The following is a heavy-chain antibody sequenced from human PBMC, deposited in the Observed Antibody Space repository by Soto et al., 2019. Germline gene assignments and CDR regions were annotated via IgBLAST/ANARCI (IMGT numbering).Heavy chain of an antibody. D-gene: IGHD3-22*01. CDR3: ARDHGGIYDNSGSDY. V-gene: IGHV1-46*01. J-gene: IGHJ4*02. CDR1: GYTFTSYY. CDR2: IRPSGGST. Sequence: ASVKVSCKASGYTFTSYYMHWVRQAPGQGLEWMGIIRPSGGSTTYAQKFQGRVTMTRDTSTSTVYMELSSLRSEDTAVYYCARDHGGIYDNSGSDYWGQGTLVTVSS.